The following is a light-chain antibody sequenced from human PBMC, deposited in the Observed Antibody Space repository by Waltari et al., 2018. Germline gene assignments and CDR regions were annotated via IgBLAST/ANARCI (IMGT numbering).Light chain of an antibody. J-gene: IGLJ3*02. CDR2: EDS. CDR3: FSAADNNWV. V-gene: IGLV3-27*01. CDR1: ILAKKY. Sequence: SYELTQPSSVSVSPGQTAKILCFGDILAKKYARWFQQKPGQAPHLLIYEDSERPSETPGRFSGSSSGTTVTLTITGAHVDDEADYYCFSAADNNWVFGGGTKLTVL.